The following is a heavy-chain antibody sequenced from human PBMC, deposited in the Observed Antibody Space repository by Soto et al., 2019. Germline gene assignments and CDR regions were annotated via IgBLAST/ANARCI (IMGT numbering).Heavy chain of an antibody. CDR2: ISHTGNS. V-gene: IGHV4-30-4*01. J-gene: IGHJ6*02. CDR1: GDSMRRSDYY. D-gene: IGHD2-8*02. Sequence: QVQLQESGPGLVKPSQTLSLTCTVSGDSMRRSDYYWSWIRQAPGKGLEWIGYISHTGNSHYNPSLESRVSISIDTSNNPFSLRLTSMTAADTAVYFCARVGEVVYVPPQSNYYRYGMDVWGQGTTVVVSS. CDR3: ARVGEVVYVPPQSNYYRYGMDV.